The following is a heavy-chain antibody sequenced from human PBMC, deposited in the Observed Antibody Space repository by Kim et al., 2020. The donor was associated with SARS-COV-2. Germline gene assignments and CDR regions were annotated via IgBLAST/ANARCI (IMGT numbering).Heavy chain of an antibody. CDR3: AGDPRSFYFDS. V-gene: IGHV4-59*02. CDR1: GGSVSSPYY. D-gene: IGHD3-16*02. CDR2: IYQTGSA. J-gene: IGHJ4*02. Sequence: SETLSLTCSVSGGSVSSPYYWNWIRQVPGKGLEWLGYIYQTGSATYNPSLKGRITISRDTSTNQFYLRLTSLTAADPGIYYCAGDPRSFYFDSWGQGAPV.